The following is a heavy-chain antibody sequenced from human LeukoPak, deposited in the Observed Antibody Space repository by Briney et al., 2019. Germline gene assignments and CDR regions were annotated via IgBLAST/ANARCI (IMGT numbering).Heavy chain of an antibody. J-gene: IGHJ3*02. CDR3: ARRGYDSSWGNDAFDI. CDR2: IYPGDSDT. D-gene: IGHD3-3*01. CDR1: GYSFTSYW. V-gene: IGHV5-51*01. Sequence: GESLQISCKGSGYSFTSYWIGWVRQMPGKGLEWMGIIYPGDSDTRYSPSFQGQVTISADKSISTAYLQWSSLKASDTAMYYCARRGYDSSWGNDAFDIWGQGTMVTVSS.